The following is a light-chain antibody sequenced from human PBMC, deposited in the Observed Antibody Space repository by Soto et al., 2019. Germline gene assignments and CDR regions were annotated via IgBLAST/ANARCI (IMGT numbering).Light chain of an antibody. J-gene: IGKJ2*01. V-gene: IGKV2-24*01. Sequence: DIVLTQTPLSSPVTLGQPASISCRSSESLLHSDGKTYLSWLQQRPGQPPRLLIYKVSNRLSGVPDRFSGSGAGRDLTLNISRVEADDVGVYYCFQATQYPPYTFGQGTKLEIE. CDR2: KVS. CDR3: FQATQYPPYT. CDR1: ESLLHSDGKTY.